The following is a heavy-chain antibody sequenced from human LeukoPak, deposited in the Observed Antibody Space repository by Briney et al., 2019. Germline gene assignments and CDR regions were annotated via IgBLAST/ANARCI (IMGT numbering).Heavy chain of an antibody. CDR1: GYRFATDY. Sequence: GESLKISCKASGYRFATDYIGWVRQMPGKGLEWMGIIYPGDSDTRYSPSFQGQVTISADKSISTAYLQWSSLKASDTAMYYCARHLFGGKGYYYYGMDVWGQGTTVTVSS. CDR3: ARHLFGGKGYYYYGMDV. D-gene: IGHD4-23*01. V-gene: IGHV5-51*01. J-gene: IGHJ6*02. CDR2: IYPGDSDT.